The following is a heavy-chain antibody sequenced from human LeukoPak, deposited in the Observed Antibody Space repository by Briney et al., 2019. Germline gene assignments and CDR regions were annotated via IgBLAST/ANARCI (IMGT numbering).Heavy chain of an antibody. CDR1: GYTFTSYG. V-gene: IGHV1-18*01. CDR2: ISAYNGNT. J-gene: IGHJ4*02. CDR3: ARRGRIAVAGTVIMLFDY. Sequence: ASVKASCKASGYTFTSYGISWVRQAPGQGLEWMGWISAYNGNTNYAQKLQGRVTMTTDTSTSTAYMELRSLRSDDTAVYYCARRGRIAVAGTVIMLFDYWGQGTLVTVSS. D-gene: IGHD6-19*01.